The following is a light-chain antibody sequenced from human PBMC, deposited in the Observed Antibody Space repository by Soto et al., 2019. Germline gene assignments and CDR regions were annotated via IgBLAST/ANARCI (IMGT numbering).Light chain of an antibody. CDR3: QQHDTSLTWT. Sequence: EIVMTQSPATLSVSPWDIATLSCRASQSVRSNLAWYQQKPGQAPRLLIYGASSRATGIPDRFSGSGSGTEFTLTISRLEPEDFAIFYCQQHDTSLTWTFGQGTKVDIK. V-gene: IGKV3D-15*01. J-gene: IGKJ1*01. CDR2: GAS. CDR1: QSVRSN.